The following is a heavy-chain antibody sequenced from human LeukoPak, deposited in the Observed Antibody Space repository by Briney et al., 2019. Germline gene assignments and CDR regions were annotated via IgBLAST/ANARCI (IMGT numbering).Heavy chain of an antibody. CDR2: ISGSGGST. V-gene: IGHV3-23*01. CDR3: AKVVFYNWNGARLYYFDY. CDR1: GFTFSSYA. Sequence: PGGSLRLSCAASGFTFSSYAMSWVRQAPGKGLEWVSAISGSGGSTYYADSVKGRFTISRDNSKNTLYLQMNSLRAEDTAVYYCAKVVFYNWNGARLYYFDYWGQGTLVTVSS. J-gene: IGHJ4*02. D-gene: IGHD1-1*01.